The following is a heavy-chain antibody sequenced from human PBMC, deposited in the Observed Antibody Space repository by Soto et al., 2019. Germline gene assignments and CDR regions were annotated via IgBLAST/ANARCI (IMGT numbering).Heavy chain of an antibody. D-gene: IGHD3-3*01. V-gene: IGHV3-66*01. CDR3: ARGAILEWLSYFAY. Sequence: GGSLRLSCAVSGFTVSSNYMSWVRQAPGKGLEWVSVIYSGGNTYYADSVKGRFTISRDISKNTMFLQMNSLRAEDTAVYYCARGAILEWLSYFAYWGQGAPVTVSS. CDR2: IYSGGNT. CDR1: GFTVSSNY. J-gene: IGHJ4*02.